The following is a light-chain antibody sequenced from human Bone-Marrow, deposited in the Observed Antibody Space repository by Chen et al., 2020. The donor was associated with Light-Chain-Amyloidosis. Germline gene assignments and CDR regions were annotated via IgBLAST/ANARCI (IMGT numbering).Light chain of an antibody. V-gene: IGLV3-21*02. Sequence: SYVLTQPSSVSVAPGQTATIACGGNNIGSTSVHWYQQTPDQAPLLVVYDDSDRPSGSPERLSGTNTGNTATLTSSRVEAGDEADYYCQVWDRSSDRPVFGGGTKLTVL. CDR1: NIGSTS. J-gene: IGLJ3*02. CDR3: QVWDRSSDRPV. CDR2: DDS.